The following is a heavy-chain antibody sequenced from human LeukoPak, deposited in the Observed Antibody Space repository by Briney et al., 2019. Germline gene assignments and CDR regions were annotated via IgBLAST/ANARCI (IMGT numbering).Heavy chain of an antibody. CDR3: ARDVYYYDSSGYLYYFDY. D-gene: IGHD3-22*01. CDR2: ISYDGSNK. V-gene: IGHV3-30*03. J-gene: IGHJ4*02. CDR1: GFTFSSYG. Sequence: GGSLRLSCAASGFTFSSYGMHWVRQAPGKGLEWVAVISYDGSNKYYADSVKGRFTISRDNSKNTLYLQMNSLRAEDTAVYYCARDVYYYDSSGYLYYFDYWGQGTLVTVSS.